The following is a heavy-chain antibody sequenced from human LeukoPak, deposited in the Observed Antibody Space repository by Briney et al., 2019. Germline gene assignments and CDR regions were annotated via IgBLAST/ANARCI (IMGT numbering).Heavy chain of an antibody. CDR3: ARAVLLWFGEQPGGMDV. J-gene: IGHJ6*03. CDR2: ITSSSSYI. D-gene: IGHD3-10*01. V-gene: IGHV3-21*01. CDR1: GFTFSTYS. Sequence: PGGSLRLSCAASGFTFSTYSMTWVRQAPGKGLEWASSITSSSSYIYYADSVKGRFTISRDNAKNSLYLQMNSLRAEDTAVYYCARAVLLWFGEQPGGMDVWGKGTTVTISS.